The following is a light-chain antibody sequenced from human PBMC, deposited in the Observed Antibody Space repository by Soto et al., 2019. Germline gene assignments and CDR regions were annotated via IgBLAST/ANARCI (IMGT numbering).Light chain of an antibody. Sequence: QSVLTQPPSVSGAPGQRVTISCTGSSSNIGAGYDVHWYQQLPGTAPKLLIYGNTNRPSVVPDRFSGSKSGTSASLAITGLQAEDAADYYSQSYNSSLSHHLVFGGGTNLTVL. J-gene: IGLJ2*01. CDR3: QSYNSSLSHHLV. CDR1: SSNIGAGYD. V-gene: IGLV1-40*01. CDR2: GNT.